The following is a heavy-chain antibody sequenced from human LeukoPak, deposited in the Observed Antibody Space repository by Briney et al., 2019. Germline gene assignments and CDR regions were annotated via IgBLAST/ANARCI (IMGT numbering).Heavy chain of an antibody. Sequence: GGSLRLSCVASGFPFSSYWMTWVRQAPGKGLEWVANIKQDGSKKSYVDSVKGRFTISRDNAKNSLYLQMNSLRAEDTAIYYCTRVGYIDEGIDYWGQGTLVTVST. CDR1: GFPFSSYW. CDR3: TRVGYIDEGIDY. D-gene: IGHD5-24*01. J-gene: IGHJ4*02. CDR2: IKQDGSKK. V-gene: IGHV3-7*04.